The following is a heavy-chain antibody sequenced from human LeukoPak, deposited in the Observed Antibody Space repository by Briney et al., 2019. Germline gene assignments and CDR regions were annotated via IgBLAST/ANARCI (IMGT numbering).Heavy chain of an antibody. Sequence: GGSLRLSCVASGFPFSSYWMTWVRQAPGKGLEWVANIKQDGSKKSYVDSVKGRFTISRDNAKNSLYLQMNSLRAEDTAIYYCTRVGYIDEGIDYWGQGTLVTVST. CDR1: GFPFSSYW. CDR3: TRVGYIDEGIDY. D-gene: IGHD5-24*01. J-gene: IGHJ4*02. CDR2: IKQDGSKK. V-gene: IGHV3-7*04.